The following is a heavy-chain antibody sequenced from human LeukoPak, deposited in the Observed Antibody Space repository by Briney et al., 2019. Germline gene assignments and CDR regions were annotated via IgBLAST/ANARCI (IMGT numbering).Heavy chain of an antibody. CDR1: GFTFSSYA. D-gene: IGHD6-19*01. J-gene: IGHJ4*02. CDR2: ISGSGGST. V-gene: IGHV3-23*01. CDR3: TISSGWYRRPFDY. Sequence: PGGSLRLSCAASGFTFSSYAMSRVRQAPGKGLEWVSAISGSGGSTYYADSVKGRFTISRDNSKNTLYLQMNSLRAEDTAVYYCTISSGWYRRPFDYWGQGTLVTVSS.